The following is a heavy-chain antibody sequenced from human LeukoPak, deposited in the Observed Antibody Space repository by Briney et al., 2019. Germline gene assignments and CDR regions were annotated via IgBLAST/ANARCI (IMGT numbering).Heavy chain of an antibody. D-gene: IGHD6-19*01. CDR1: GSSMNSYY. V-gene: IGHV4-59*01. J-gene: IGHJ4*02. CDR2: IYYSGST. Sequence: SSETLSLTCTVSGSSMNSYYWSWIRQPPGKGLEWIGHIYYSGSTKYNPSLESRVTISVDTSKNQFSLKLSSVTAADTAVYYCARRDFSGWNYYDYWGQGTLVTVSS. CDR3: ARRDFSGWNYYDY.